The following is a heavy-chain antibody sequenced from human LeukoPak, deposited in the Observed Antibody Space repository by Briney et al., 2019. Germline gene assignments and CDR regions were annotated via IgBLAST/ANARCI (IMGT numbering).Heavy chain of an antibody. Sequence: GGSLRLSCAVSGFNFDDYAMHWVRQAPGKGLEWVSLISWDGGSTYYADSVKGRFTISRDNSKNSLDLQMNSLRGEDTALYYCARVNHGDYGGGYFDSWGHGTLVTVSS. CDR3: ARVNHGDYGGGYFDS. CDR2: ISWDGGST. CDR1: GFNFDDYA. J-gene: IGHJ4*01. V-gene: IGHV3-43D*03. D-gene: IGHD4-17*01.